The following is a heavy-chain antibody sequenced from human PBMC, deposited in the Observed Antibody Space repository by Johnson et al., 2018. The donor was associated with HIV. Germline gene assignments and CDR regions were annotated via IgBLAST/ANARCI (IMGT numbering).Heavy chain of an antibody. CDR3: ERPVAGMNDAFDI. D-gene: IGHD6-19*01. CDR1: GFTFSSYA. Sequence: QVQLVEYGGGVVQPGRSLRLSCAASGFTFSSYAMHWVRQAPGKGLEWVAVISYDGSNKYYADSVKGRFTISRDNSKNTLYLQMNSLRAEDTAVYYCERPVAGMNDAFDIWGQGTMVTVSS. J-gene: IGHJ3*02. V-gene: IGHV3-30-3*01. CDR2: ISYDGSNK.